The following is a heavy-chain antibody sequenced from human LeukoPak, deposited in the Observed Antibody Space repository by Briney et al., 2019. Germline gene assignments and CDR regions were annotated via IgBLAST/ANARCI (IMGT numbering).Heavy chain of an antibody. J-gene: IGHJ4*02. CDR3: ARDGGRYNTDY. D-gene: IGHD1-26*01. V-gene: IGHV1-46*01. Sequence: GASVTLSCKASGYTFTNSHIHWVRQAPGQGLEWMGIINPRSGSTTHAQKSQGRVTMARDTSTGTVYMDLNSLRSEDTAVYYCARDGGRYNTDYWGQGTPVTVSS. CDR1: GYTFTNSH. CDR2: INPRSGST.